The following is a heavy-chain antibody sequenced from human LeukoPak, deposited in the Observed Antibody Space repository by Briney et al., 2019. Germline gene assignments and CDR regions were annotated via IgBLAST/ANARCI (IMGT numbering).Heavy chain of an antibody. J-gene: IGHJ4*02. D-gene: IGHD4-17*01. Sequence: GGSLRLSCAASGFTFSSYAMSWVRQAPGKGLEWVANIRQDGSDKYYVDSVKGRFTISRDNAKNLMSLQMNSLRAEDTAVYYCARDYGDYGYYFDYWGQGTLVTVSS. CDR1: GFTFSSYA. V-gene: IGHV3-7*01. CDR2: IRQDGSDK. CDR3: ARDYGDYGYYFDY.